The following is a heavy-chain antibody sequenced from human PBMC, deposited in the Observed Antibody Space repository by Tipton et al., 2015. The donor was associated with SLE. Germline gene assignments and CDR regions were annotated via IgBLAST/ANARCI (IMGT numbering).Heavy chain of an antibody. D-gene: IGHD5-12*01. V-gene: IGHV4-34*01. CDR1: GGSISSHY. Sequence: TLSLTCTVSGGSISSHYWSWIRQPPGKGLEWIGEINHSGSTNYNPSLKSRVTISVDTSKNQFSLKLSSVTAADTAVYYCARPLRGLRFAWFDPWGQGTLVTVSS. CDR3: ARPLRGLRFAWFDP. J-gene: IGHJ5*02. CDR2: INHSGST.